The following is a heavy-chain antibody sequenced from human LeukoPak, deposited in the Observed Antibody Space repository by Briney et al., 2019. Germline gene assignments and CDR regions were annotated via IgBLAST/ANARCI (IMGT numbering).Heavy chain of an antibody. D-gene: IGHD2-2*01. Sequence: GESLKISCKGSGYSFTSYWIGWVRQMPGKGLEWMGIIYPGDSDTRYSPSFQGQVTISADKSISTAYLQWSSLKASDTAMYYCARHIYPPFVVVPAASQGDAFDIWGQGTMVTVSS. V-gene: IGHV5-51*01. J-gene: IGHJ3*02. CDR2: IYPGDSDT. CDR1: GYSFTSYW. CDR3: ARHIYPPFVVVPAASQGDAFDI.